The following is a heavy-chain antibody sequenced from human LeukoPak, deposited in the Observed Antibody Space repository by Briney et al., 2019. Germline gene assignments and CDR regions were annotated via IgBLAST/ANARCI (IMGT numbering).Heavy chain of an antibody. CDR1: GGSFSGYY. CDR3: ARGYDFWSGYYRAHGGFDY. V-gene: IGHV4-34*01. J-gene: IGHJ4*02. Sequence: SETLSLTCAVYGGSFSGYYWSWIRQPPGKGLEWIGEINHSGSTNYNPSLKSRVTISVDTSKNQFSLKLSSVTAADTAVYYCARGYDFWSGYYRAHGGFDYWGQGTLVTVSS. D-gene: IGHD3-3*01. CDR2: INHSGST.